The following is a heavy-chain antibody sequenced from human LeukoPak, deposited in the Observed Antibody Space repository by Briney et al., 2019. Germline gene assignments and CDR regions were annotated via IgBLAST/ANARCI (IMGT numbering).Heavy chain of an antibody. Sequence: PSETLSLTCTISGDSTNTYFWSWIRQPPGKGLEWIGYIYYTGATNYNPSLKSRVTISVDTSKNQFSLKVSSVTAADTGVYYCASKSTDHGELRFDYWGQGTLVTVSS. V-gene: IGHV4-59*01. CDR3: ASKSTDHGELRFDY. CDR1: GDSTNTYF. J-gene: IGHJ4*02. CDR2: IYYTGAT. D-gene: IGHD4-17*01.